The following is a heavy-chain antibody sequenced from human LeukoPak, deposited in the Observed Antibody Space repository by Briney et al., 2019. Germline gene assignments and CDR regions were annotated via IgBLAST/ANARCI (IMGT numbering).Heavy chain of an antibody. CDR3: AREMRAVAGTAADAFDI. Sequence: GASVKVSCKASGYTFTSYGISWVRQAPGQGLEWMGWISAYSGNTNYAQKLQGRVTMTTDTSTSTAYMELRSLRSDDTAVYYCAREMRAVAGTAADAFDIWGQGTMVTVSS. CDR2: ISAYSGNT. D-gene: IGHD6-19*01. CDR1: GYTFTSYG. V-gene: IGHV1-18*01. J-gene: IGHJ3*02.